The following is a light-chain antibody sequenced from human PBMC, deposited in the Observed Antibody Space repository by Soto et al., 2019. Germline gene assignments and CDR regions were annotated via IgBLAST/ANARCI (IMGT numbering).Light chain of an antibody. V-gene: IGKV3-15*01. CDR1: QSVSIY. CDR2: GAS. CDR3: QQYNNWPRT. Sequence: EIVLTQSPVTLSLSPGERATLSCRASQSVSIYLAWYQQKPGQAPRLLIYGASTRATGIPARFSGSGSGTEFTLTISSLQSEDFAVYYCQQYNNWPRTFGQGTKVDIK. J-gene: IGKJ1*01.